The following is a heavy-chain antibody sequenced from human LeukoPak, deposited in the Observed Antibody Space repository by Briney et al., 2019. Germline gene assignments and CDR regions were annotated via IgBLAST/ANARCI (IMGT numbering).Heavy chain of an antibody. CDR2: IYYSGST. D-gene: IGHD6-19*01. CDR1: GGSINNYY. CDR3: ARGGWSLDY. Sequence: SETLSLTCTVSGGSINNYYWSWIWQSPGEALEWIGYIYYSGSTNYNPSLKSRVTISVDTSKNQFSLKLSSVTAADTAVYYCARGGWSLDYWGQGTLVTVSS. V-gene: IGHV4-59*01. J-gene: IGHJ4*02.